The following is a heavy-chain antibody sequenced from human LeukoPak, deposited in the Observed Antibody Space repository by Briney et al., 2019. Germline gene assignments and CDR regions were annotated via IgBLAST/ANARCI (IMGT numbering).Heavy chain of an antibody. D-gene: IGHD5-12*01. V-gene: IGHV3-30*04. CDR1: GFTFSSYA. CDR2: ISYDGSNK. Sequence: GGSLRLSCAASGFTFSSYAMHWVRQAPGKGLEWVAVISYDGSNKYYADSVKGRFTISRDNSKNTLYLQMNSLRAEDTAVYYCARDEGGYDLDYWGQGTLVTVSS. J-gene: IGHJ4*02. CDR3: ARDEGGYDLDY.